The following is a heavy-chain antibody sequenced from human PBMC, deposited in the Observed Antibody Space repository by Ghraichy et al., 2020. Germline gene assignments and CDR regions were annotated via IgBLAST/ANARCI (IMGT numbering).Heavy chain of an antibody. CDR2: ISYDKISI. CDR1: GFSFDTYA. J-gene: IGHJ5*01. V-gene: IGHV3-30*18. CDR3: AKIAGWDYDRYFFDS. Sequence: GESLNISCAASGFSFDTYAMHWVRQAPGKGLEWVSLISYDKISIFYADSVKGRFTVSRDNSKNILYLQMDSLRAEDTAVYYCAKIAGWDYDRYFFDSWGPGTLVTVSS. D-gene: IGHD1-7*01.